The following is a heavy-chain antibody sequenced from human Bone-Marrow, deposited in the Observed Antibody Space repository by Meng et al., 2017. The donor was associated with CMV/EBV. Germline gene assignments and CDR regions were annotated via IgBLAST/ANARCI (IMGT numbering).Heavy chain of an antibody. CDR3: ARDYSSTSHYCYYGMDV. V-gene: IGHV3-53*01. Sequence: GESLKISCAASGFAVSNNYMSWVRQGPGKGLEWVSIIYSGGDTYYADSVKGRFTISRDKFKNTLYLQMNSLRPEDTAVYYCARDYSSTSHYCYYGMDVWGQGTTVTVYS. J-gene: IGHJ6*02. CDR1: GFAVSNNY. D-gene: IGHD4-11*01. CDR2: IYSGGDT.